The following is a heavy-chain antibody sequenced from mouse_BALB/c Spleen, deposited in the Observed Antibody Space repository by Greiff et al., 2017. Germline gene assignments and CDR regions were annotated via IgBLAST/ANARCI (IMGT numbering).Heavy chain of an antibody. Sequence: VHVKQSGTVLARPGASVKMSCKASGYTFTSYWMHWVKQRPGQGLEWIGAIYPGNSDTSYNQKFKGKAKLTAVTSTSTAYMELSSLTNEDSAVYYCTREVYGNYRYWGQGTTLTVSS. CDR2: IYPGNSDT. CDR3: TREVYGNYRY. CDR1: GYTFTSYW. D-gene: IGHD2-1*01. J-gene: IGHJ2*01. V-gene: IGHV1-5*01.